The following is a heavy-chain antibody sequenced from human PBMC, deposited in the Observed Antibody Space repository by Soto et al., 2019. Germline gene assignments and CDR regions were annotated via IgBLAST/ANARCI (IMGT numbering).Heavy chain of an antibody. D-gene: IGHD6-19*01. V-gene: IGHV3-23*01. CDR2: ISDSGATT. J-gene: IGHJ4*02. CDR3: AKEDTSSGSLDY. CDR1: GFPFGENA. Sequence: TGGSLRLSCAASGFPFGENAMSWVRQAPGKGLEWVSGISDSGATTYYVDSVRGRFTISRDNSKNTLYLQMKSLRAEDSASYYCAKEDTSSGSLDYWGQGALVTVSS.